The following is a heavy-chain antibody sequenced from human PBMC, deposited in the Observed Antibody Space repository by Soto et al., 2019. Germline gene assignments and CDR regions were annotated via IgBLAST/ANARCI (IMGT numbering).Heavy chain of an antibody. Sequence: QVQLVQCGAEVKKPGSSVKVSCTASGDIFSGYSISWVRQAPGQGLEWMGGIIPLFGSTNYAPKFQGRVTITADQSTNTGYMELSSLKSEDTAVYYCARDLGTGYDSGDYWGQGTLVTVSS. D-gene: IGHD5-12*01. CDR1: GDIFSGYS. CDR3: ARDLGTGYDSGDY. CDR2: IIPLFGST. V-gene: IGHV1-69*12. J-gene: IGHJ4*02.